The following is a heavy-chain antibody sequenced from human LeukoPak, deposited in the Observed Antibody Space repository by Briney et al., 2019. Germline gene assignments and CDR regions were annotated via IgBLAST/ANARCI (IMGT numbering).Heavy chain of an antibody. CDR2: IYSSGST. D-gene: IGHD1-14*01. Sequence: SETLSLTCTVSGVSISTYYWSWIRQPPGKGLEWLGYIYSSGSTYYNPSLKSRVTISVDTSKKQFSLKLSSVTAAETAVYYCAREGTTHAGVDQWGQGTLVTVSS. J-gene: IGHJ4*02. V-gene: IGHV4-59*01. CDR3: AREGTTHAGVDQ. CDR1: GVSISTYY.